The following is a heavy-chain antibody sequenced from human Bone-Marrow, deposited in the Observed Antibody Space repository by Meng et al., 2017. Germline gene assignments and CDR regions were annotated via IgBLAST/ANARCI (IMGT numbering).Heavy chain of an antibody. D-gene: IGHD6-19*01. Sequence: ASVKVSCKASGYTFTSHYMHWMRQAPGHGLEWMGIINPTGGNTNYAQKFQGRVTMTRDTSTSTVYMELSSLRSEDTAVYYCARDGYSSGWYTGGNNWNGMDVWGQGTTVTVSS. CDR1: GYTFTSHY. V-gene: IGHV1-46*01. J-gene: IGHJ6*02. CDR3: ARDGYSSGWYTGGNNWNGMDV. CDR2: INPTGGNT.